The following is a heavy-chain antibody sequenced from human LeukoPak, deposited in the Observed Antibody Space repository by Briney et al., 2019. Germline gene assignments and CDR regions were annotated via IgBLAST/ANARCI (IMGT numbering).Heavy chain of an antibody. CDR2: IWYDGSNK. J-gene: IGHJ5*02. D-gene: IGHD3-3*01. CDR1: GFTFSSYG. V-gene: IGHV3-33*06. Sequence: PGGSLRLSCAASGFTFSSYGMHWVRQAPGKGLEWVAVIWYDGSNKYYADSVKGRFTISRDNSKNTLYLQMNSLRAEDTAVYYCAKDPSPGYDFWSGYYAWGQGTLVTVSS. CDR3: AKDPSPGYDFWSGYYA.